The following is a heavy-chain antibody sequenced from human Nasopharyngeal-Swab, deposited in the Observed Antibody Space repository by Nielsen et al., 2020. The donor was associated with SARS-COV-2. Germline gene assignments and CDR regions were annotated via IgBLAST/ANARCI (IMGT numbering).Heavy chain of an antibody. CDR3: ASGRLRFLEWPAEGEFYYYYGMDV. D-gene: IGHD3-3*01. V-gene: IGHV4-39*01. J-gene: IGHJ6*02. CDR2: IYYSGST. Sequence: RQAPGKGLEWIGSIYYSGSTYYNPSLKSRVTISVDTSKNQFSLKLSSVTAADTAVHYCASGRLRFLEWPAEGEFYYYYGMDVWGQGTTVTVSS.